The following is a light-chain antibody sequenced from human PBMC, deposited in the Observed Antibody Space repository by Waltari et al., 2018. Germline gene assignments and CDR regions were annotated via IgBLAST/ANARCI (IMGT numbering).Light chain of an antibody. V-gene: IGKV3-11*01. CDR3: QQRSNWPLT. J-gene: IGKJ4*01. CDR2: GAS. CDR1: QSVSSY. Sequence: EIVLTQSPDTLSLSPGERATLSCRASQSVSSYLAWYQQKRGQAPRLLIYGASNRATGIPARFSGSVSGTDFTLTISTREPEDFAVYYCQQRSNWPLTFGGGTKVEIK.